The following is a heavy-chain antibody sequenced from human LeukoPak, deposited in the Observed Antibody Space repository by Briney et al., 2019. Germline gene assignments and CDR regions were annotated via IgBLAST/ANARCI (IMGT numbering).Heavy chain of an antibody. CDR2: IYYSGST. CDR1: GGSISSGGYY. CDR3: ARQDYGDYAAFDI. D-gene: IGHD4-17*01. V-gene: IGHV4-31*03. J-gene: IGHJ3*02. Sequence: SQTLSLTCTVSGGSISSGGYYWSWLRQHPGKGLEWIGYIYYSGSTYYNPSLKSRVTISVDTSKNQFSLKLSSVTAADTAVYYCARQDYGDYAAFDIWGQGTMVTVSS.